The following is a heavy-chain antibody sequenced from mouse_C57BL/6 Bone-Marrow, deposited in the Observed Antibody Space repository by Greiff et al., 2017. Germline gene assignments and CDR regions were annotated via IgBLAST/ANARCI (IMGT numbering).Heavy chain of an antibody. CDR2: ISDGGSYT. V-gene: IGHV5-4*01. Sequence: EVKLVESGGGLVKPGGSLKLSCAASGFTFSSYAMSWVRQTPEKRLEWVATISDGGSYTYYPDNVKGRFTISRDNAKNNLYLQMSHLKSEDTAMYYCARDRQLRLQFAYWGQGTLVTVSA. D-gene: IGHD3-2*02. J-gene: IGHJ3*01. CDR1: GFTFSSYA. CDR3: ARDRQLRLQFAY.